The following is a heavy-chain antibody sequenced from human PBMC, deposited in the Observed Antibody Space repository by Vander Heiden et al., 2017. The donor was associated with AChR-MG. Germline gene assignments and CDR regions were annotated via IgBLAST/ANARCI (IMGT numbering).Heavy chain of an antibody. CDR2: IHHSGGS. J-gene: IGHJ5*02. Sequence: QVQLQESGPGLVKPSQTLSLTCTVSGASISSGDYYWSWIRQPPGTGLEWIGYIHHSGGSYYNPSLKSRLSINVDTSRNQFSLKLSSVTAADTAVYYCARVVAPTKTNWFDPWGQGTLVTVSS. CDR3: ARVVAPTKTNWFDP. V-gene: IGHV4-30-4*01. CDR1: GASISSGDYY. D-gene: IGHD2-8*01.